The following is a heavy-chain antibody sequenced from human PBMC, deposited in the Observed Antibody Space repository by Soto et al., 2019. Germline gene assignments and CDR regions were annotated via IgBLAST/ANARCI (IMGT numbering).Heavy chain of an antibody. CDR2: IYYSGRT. J-gene: IGHJ5*02. V-gene: IGHV4-31*03. CDR1: GGSISSGGNY. D-gene: IGHD3-22*01. CDR3: AGGFSTGYLGNWFDP. Sequence: QVQLQESGPGLVKPSQTLSLTCIVSGGSISSGGNYWSWIRQYPGKGLEWIGYIYYSGRTSYTPSLKGRVIIXADXSXTQFSLKLTSVTAADTAVYYCAGGFSTGYLGNWFDPWGQGTLVIVSS.